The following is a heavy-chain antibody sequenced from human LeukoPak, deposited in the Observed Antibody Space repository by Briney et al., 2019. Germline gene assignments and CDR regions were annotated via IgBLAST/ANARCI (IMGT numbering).Heavy chain of an antibody. Sequence: SETLSLTCAVSGYSISSGYDWGWIRQPPGKGLEWIGSIYHSGSTYYNPSLKSRVTISVDTSKNQFSLKLSSVTAADTAVYYCARLSYSRGAFDIWGQGTMVTVSS. CDR1: GYSISSGYD. V-gene: IGHV4-38-2*01. CDR2: IYHSGST. J-gene: IGHJ3*02. CDR3: ARLSYSRGAFDI. D-gene: IGHD6-13*01.